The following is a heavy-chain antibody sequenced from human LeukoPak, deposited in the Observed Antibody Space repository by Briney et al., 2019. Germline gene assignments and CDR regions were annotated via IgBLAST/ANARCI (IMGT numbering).Heavy chain of an antibody. Sequence: PGRSLRLSCAASGFTFSDFGMNWVRQAPGKGLEWVASISNGGTEFYADSVKGRFAISRDTSTNTLSLQMNSLGAEDTAVYFCARRTGDTRFCSRFSCFLPDYWGQGTLVTVSS. CDR2: ISNGGTE. CDR1: GFTFSDFG. CDR3: ARRTGDTRFCSRFSCFLPDY. D-gene: IGHD2-2*01. V-gene: IGHV3-30*01. J-gene: IGHJ4*02.